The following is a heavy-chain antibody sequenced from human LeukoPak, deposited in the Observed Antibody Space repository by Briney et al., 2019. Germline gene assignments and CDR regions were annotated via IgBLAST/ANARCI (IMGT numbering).Heavy chain of an antibody. J-gene: IGHJ3*02. CDR2: IYPGDSDT. D-gene: IGHD4-23*01. CDR1: GYSFTSYW. V-gene: IGHV5-51*01. CDR3: ARVPFWPGGAFDI. Sequence: GESLKISCTTSGYSFTSYWIGWVRQMPGKGLEWMGIIYPGDSDTRYSPSFQGQVTISADKSISTAYLQWSSLKASDTAMYYCARVPFWPGGAFDIWGQGTMVTVSS.